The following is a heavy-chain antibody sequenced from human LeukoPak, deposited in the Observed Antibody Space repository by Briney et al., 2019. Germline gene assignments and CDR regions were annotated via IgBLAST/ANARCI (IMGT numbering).Heavy chain of an antibody. Sequence: GGSLRLSCAASGFTFRSYGMSWVRQAPGEGLEWVSGMSGSGVNTDYADSVKGRFTISRDNSKNTLYLQMNSLRAEDTAVYYCAKEGTIFELYYYMDVWGKGTTVTVSS. D-gene: IGHD3-3*01. V-gene: IGHV3-23*01. CDR2: MSGSGVNT. CDR3: AKEGTIFELYYYMDV. CDR1: GFTFRSYG. J-gene: IGHJ6*03.